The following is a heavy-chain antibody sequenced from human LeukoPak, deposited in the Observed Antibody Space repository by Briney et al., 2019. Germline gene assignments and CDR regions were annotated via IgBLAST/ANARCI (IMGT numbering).Heavy chain of an antibody. V-gene: IGHV3-21*01. Sequence: GGSLRLSCAASGFTFSSYSMNWVRQAPGKGLEWVSSISSSSSYIYYADSAKGRFTISRDNAKNSLYLQMNSLRAEDTAVYYCARIGVVVVPAAPPEYWGQGTLVTVSS. CDR1: GFTFSSYS. D-gene: IGHD2-2*01. J-gene: IGHJ4*02. CDR3: ARIGVVVVPAAPPEY. CDR2: ISSSSSYI.